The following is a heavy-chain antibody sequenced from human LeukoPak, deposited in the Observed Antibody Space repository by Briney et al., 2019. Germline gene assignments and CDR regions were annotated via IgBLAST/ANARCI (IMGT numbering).Heavy chain of an antibody. CDR2: INPSGGST. J-gene: IGHJ6*02. Sequence: ASVKVSCKASGYTFTSHYMNWVRQAPGQGLEWMGIINPSGGSTSYAQKFQGGVTMTRDTSPSTVYMELSSLRSEDTAVYYCARASGYSNGYYYYGMDVWGQGTTVTVSS. V-gene: IGHV1-46*01. CDR1: GYTFTSHY. CDR3: ARASGYSNGYYYYGMDV. D-gene: IGHD4-4*01.